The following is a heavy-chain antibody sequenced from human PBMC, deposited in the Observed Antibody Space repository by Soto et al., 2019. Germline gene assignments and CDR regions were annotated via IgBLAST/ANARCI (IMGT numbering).Heavy chain of an antibody. CDR2: ISAYNGNT. J-gene: IGHJ4*02. Sequence: ASVKVSCKASGYTFTSYGIGWGRQAPGQGLEWMGWISAYNGNTNYAQKLQGRVTMTTDTSTSTAYMELRSLRSDDTAVYYCARVSSGGTTDYWGQGTLVTVSS. CDR1: GYTFTSYG. D-gene: IGHD2-15*01. V-gene: IGHV1-18*01. CDR3: ARVSSGGTTDY.